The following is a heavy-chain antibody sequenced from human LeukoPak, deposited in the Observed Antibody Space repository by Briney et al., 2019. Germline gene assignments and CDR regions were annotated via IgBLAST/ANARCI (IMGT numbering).Heavy chain of an antibody. CDR3: ATRAYVWGSYSNFDP. CDR2: FDPEDGET. J-gene: IGHJ5*02. D-gene: IGHD3-16*01. V-gene: IGHV1-24*01. Sequence: ASVKVSCKVSGYTLTELSMHWVRQAPGKGLELMGGFDPEDGETIYAQKFQGRVTMTEDTSTDTAYMELSSLRSEDTAVYYCATRAYVWGSYSNFDPWGQGTLVTVSS. CDR1: GYTLTELS.